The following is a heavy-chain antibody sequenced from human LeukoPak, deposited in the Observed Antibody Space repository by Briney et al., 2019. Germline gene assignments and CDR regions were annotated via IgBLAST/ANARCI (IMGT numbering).Heavy chain of an antibody. CDR3: ARDHFVAGDVEFDY. D-gene: IGHD6-19*01. Sequence: SVKVSCKASGGTFSSYAISWVRQAPGQGLEWMGGIIPIFGTANYAQKFQGRVTITADESTSTAYMELSSLRSEDTAVYYCARDHFVAGDVEFDYWGQGTLVTVSS. J-gene: IGHJ4*02. V-gene: IGHV1-69*13. CDR2: IIPIFGTA. CDR1: GGTFSSYA.